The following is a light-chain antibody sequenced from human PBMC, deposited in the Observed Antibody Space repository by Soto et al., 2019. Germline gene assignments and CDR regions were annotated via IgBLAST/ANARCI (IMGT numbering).Light chain of an antibody. V-gene: IGKV4-1*01. CDR2: WAS. CDR3: QQYYTGSPRT. Sequence: DIVITQSPGTLAVPLGESATVNCKSSQSLLSSANNKDYLAWYQQKPGQPPVQLIHWASTREPVVPDRFSGSGSGTDLTLTISRLQAEDVAFYYCQQYYTGSPRTFGQGKKVEIK. J-gene: IGKJ1*01. CDR1: QSLLSSANNKDY.